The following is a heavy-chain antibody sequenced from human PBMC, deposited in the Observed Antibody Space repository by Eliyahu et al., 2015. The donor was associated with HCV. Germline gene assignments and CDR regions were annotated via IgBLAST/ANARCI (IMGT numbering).Heavy chain of an antibody. D-gene: IGHD3-3*01. CDR1: GYSISSGYY. CDR3: ARRVGYDFWSGFFDY. J-gene: IGHJ4*02. CDR2: IYHSGST. Sequence: QVQLQESGPGLVKPSETLSLTCAVSGYSISSGYYWGWIRQPPGKGLEWIGSIYHSGSTYYNPSXKSRVTISVDTSKNQFSLKLSSVTAADTAVYYCARRVGYDFWSGFFDYWGQGTLVTVSS. V-gene: IGHV4-38-2*01.